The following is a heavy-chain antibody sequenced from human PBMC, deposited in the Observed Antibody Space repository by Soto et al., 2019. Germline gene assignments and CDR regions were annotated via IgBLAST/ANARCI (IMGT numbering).Heavy chain of an antibody. CDR1: GYTFTSYA. D-gene: IGHD2-15*01. Sequence: ASVKVSCKASGYTFTSYAMHWVRQAPGQRLEWMGWINAGNGNTKYSQKFQGRVTITRDTSASTAYMELSSLRSEDTAVYYCARDQGYCSGGSCYYWYFDLCGRGTLVTVSS. J-gene: IGHJ2*01. CDR3: ARDQGYCSGGSCYYWYFDL. CDR2: INAGNGNT. V-gene: IGHV1-3*01.